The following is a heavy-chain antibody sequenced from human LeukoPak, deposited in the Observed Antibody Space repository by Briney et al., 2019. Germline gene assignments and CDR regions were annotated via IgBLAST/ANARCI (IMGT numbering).Heavy chain of an antibody. CDR2: INHSGST. D-gene: IGHD3-3*01. V-gene: IGHV4-34*01. J-gene: IGHJ4*02. Sequence: PSETLSLTCAVYGGSFSGYYWSWIRQPPGKGLEWIGEINHSGSTNYNPSLKSRVTISVDTSKNQFSLKLSSVTAADTAVYYCARDDFWSGYPSRPFDYWGQGTLVTVSS. CDR1: GGSFSGYY. CDR3: ARDDFWSGYPSRPFDY.